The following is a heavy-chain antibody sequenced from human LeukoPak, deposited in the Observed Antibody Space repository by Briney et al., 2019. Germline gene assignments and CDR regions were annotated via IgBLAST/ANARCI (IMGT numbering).Heavy chain of an antibody. J-gene: IGHJ6*02. CDR1: GGSFSGYF. CDR2: SNHSGST. D-gene: IGHD3-16*01. Sequence: SETLSLTCAVYGGSFSGYFWSWIRQPPGKGLEWIGESNHSGSTNYNPSLKSRVTISVDTSKNQFSLKLSSVSAADTAVYYCARFWGLRPYYYYYGMDVWGQGTTVTVSS. CDR3: ARFWGLRPYYYYYGMDV. V-gene: IGHV4-34*01.